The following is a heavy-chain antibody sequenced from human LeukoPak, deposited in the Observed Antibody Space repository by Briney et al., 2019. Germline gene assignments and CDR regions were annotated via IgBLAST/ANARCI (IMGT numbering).Heavy chain of an antibody. CDR1: GLTFSSYW. CDR3: AKISLRWWELPISFDY. J-gene: IGHJ4*02. D-gene: IGHD1-26*01. V-gene: IGHV3-7*03. CDR2: IKQDGSEK. Sequence: PGGSLRLSCAASGLTFSSYWMSWVRQAPGKGLEWVANIKQDGSEKYYVDSVKGRFTISRDNSKNTLYLQMNSLRAEDTAVYYCAKISLRWWELPISFDYWGQGTLVTVSS.